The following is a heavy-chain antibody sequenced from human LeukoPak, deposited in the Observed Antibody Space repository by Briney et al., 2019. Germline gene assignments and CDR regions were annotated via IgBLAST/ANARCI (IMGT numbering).Heavy chain of an antibody. D-gene: IGHD3-9*01. Sequence: ASAKVSCKVSGDTLTELSTHWVRQAPGKGLEWMGGFDPEHGEMIYAQKLQGRVTMTEDRSTDTAYMELSSLRSEDTAVYYCVTGGPWDLLKYWGQGTLVTVSS. V-gene: IGHV1-24*01. CDR2: FDPEHGEM. CDR3: VTGGPWDLLKY. CDR1: GDTLTELS. J-gene: IGHJ4*02.